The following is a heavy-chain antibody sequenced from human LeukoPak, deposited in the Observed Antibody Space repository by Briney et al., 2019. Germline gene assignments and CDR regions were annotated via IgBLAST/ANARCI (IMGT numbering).Heavy chain of an antibody. CDR1: GYTFSGYG. CDR3: AKDHDSSGYYRDAFDI. CDR2: IWYDGSKK. J-gene: IGHJ3*02. D-gene: IGHD3-22*01. V-gene: IGHV3-33*03. Sequence: PGRSLRLSCAASGYTFSGYGMHWVRQAPGKGLEWVAVIWYDGSKKYYADSVKGRFTISRDNAKNSLYLQMNSLRAEDTALYYCAKDHDSSGYYRDAFDIWGQGTMVTVSS.